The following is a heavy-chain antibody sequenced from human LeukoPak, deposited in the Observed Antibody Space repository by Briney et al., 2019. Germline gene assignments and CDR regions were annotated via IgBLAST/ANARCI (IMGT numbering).Heavy chain of an antibody. CDR2: IYDSGST. CDR3: ARVTMIVVVIDY. V-gene: IGHV4-31*03. CDR1: GGAISSGGYY. D-gene: IGHD3-22*01. J-gene: IGHJ4*02. Sequence: SQTLSLTCTVSGGAISSGGYYWIWIRQHSGGGLEWLGYIYDSGSTYSNPSLKSRVTISVDTSKNHFSLKLSSVTAADRAVYYCARVTMIVVVIDYWGQGTLVTVSS.